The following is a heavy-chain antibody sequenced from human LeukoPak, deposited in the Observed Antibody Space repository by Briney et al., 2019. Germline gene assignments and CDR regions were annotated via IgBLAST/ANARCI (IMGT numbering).Heavy chain of an antibody. D-gene: IGHD5-12*01. CDR2: IRSKNYGGTT. Sequence: WIRQAPGKGLEWVGFIRSKNYGGTTEYAASVKGRFTISRDDSKSVAYLQLNSLKTENTAVYYCTRVIVATKDYWGQGTLVTVSS. CDR3: TRVIVATKDY. J-gene: IGHJ4*02. V-gene: IGHV3-49*02.